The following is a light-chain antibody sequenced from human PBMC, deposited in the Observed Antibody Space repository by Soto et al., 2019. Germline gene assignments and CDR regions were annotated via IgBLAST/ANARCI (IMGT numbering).Light chain of an antibody. Sequence: AIQMTQSPSSLSASVGDRVTITCRASQGIRNDLGWYQQKPGKAPKLLIYAASSLQSGVPSRFSGSGAGTDFTLTISNLQPEDFATYYCLQGYNYPRTFGQGTNLEIK. V-gene: IGKV1-6*01. CDR1: QGIRND. CDR3: LQGYNYPRT. J-gene: IGKJ2*01. CDR2: AAS.